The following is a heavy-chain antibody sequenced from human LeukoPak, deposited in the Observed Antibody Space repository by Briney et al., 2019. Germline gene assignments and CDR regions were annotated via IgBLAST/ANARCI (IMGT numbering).Heavy chain of an antibody. Sequence: ASVKVSCKASGYTFTSYYMHWVRQAPGQGLEWMGIINPSGGSTSYAQKFQGRVTMTRDTSTSTVYMELSSLRSEYTAVYYCARAGYCSGGSCYSGNWFDPWGQGTLVTVSS. V-gene: IGHV1-46*01. CDR3: ARAGYCSGGSCYSGNWFDP. CDR1: GYTFTSYY. J-gene: IGHJ5*02. CDR2: INPSGGST. D-gene: IGHD2-15*01.